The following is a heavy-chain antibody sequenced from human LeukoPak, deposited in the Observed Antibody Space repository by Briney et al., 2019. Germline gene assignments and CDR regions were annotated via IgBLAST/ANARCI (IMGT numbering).Heavy chain of an antibody. V-gene: IGHV1-69*01. Sequence: GSSVKVSCKASGGTFSSYAISWVRQAPGQGLEWMGGIIPIFGTANYAQKFQCRVTITADESTSTAYMELSSLRSEDTAVYYCARDSGGLDAFDIWGQGTMVTVSS. CDR1: GGTFSSYA. CDR2: IIPIFGTA. D-gene: IGHD3/OR15-3a*01. J-gene: IGHJ3*02. CDR3: ARDSGGLDAFDI.